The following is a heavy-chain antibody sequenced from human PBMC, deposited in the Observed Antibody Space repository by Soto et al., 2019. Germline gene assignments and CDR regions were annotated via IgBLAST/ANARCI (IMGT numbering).Heavy chain of an antibody. V-gene: IGHV1-18*04. J-gene: IGHJ4*02. Sequence: QVQLVQSGPEVKEPGASVKVSCKTSGYVYISYGISWVRQAPGHGLEWVGWISAYTGKADDAQKFQGRVTMPTETSTSTAFLELRSLRSDDTAVYYCARDQRYYGSGSYYCDSWGQGTLVTVSS. CDR3: ARDQRYYGSGSYYCDS. CDR1: GYVYISYG. D-gene: IGHD3-10*01. CDR2: ISAYTGKA.